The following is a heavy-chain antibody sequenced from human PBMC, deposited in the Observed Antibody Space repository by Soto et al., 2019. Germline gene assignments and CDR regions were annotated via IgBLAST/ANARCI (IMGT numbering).Heavy chain of an antibody. CDR3: ARDYKLEYSSSWYLAGYWFDP. CDR1: GGTFSSYA. D-gene: IGHD6-13*01. CDR2: IIPIFGTA. J-gene: IGHJ5*02. V-gene: IGHV1-69*13. Sequence: GASVKVSCKASGGTFSSYAISWVRQAPGQGLEWMGGIIPIFGTANYAQKFQGRVTITADESTGTAYMELSSLRSEDTAVYYCARDYKLEYSSSWYLAGYWFDPWGQGTLVTVSS.